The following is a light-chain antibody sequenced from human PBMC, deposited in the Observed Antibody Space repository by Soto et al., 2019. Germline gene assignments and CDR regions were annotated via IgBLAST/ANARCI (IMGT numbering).Light chain of an antibody. V-gene: IGKV3-15*01. Sequence: EIVMTQSPAALSVSPGERATLSCRASQSVSSNLAWYQQKPGQPPRLLIYGASTRATGIPARFSGSGSGTAFTLTLSSLQSEEFAVYYCQQYNNWPPFTFGPGTKVDIK. CDR2: GAS. CDR3: QQYNNWPPFT. J-gene: IGKJ3*01. CDR1: QSVSSN.